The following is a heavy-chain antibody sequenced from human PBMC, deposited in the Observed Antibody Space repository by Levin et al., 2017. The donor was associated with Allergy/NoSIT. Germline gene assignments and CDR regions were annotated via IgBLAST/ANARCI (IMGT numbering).Heavy chain of an antibody. D-gene: IGHD3-10*01. V-gene: IGHV1-46*01. CDR2: INPSGGST. Sequence: ASVKVSCKASGYTFTSYYMHWVRQAPGQGLEWMGIINPSGGSTSYAQKFQGRVTMTRDTSTSTVYMELSSLRSEDTAVYYCAREMPTIDETNYYGSGSYSDYWGQGTLVTVSS. J-gene: IGHJ4*02. CDR3: AREMPTIDETNYYGSGSYSDY. CDR1: GYTFTSYY.